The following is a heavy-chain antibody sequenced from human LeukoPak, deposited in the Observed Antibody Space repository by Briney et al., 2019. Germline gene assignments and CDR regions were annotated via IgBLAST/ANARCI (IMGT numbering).Heavy chain of an antibody. CDR3: TTDPETHYDILTGYQDP. V-gene: IGHV3-15*07. J-gene: IGHJ5*02. CDR2: IKSKTDGGTT. D-gene: IGHD3-9*01. CDR1: GFTFSSYS. Sequence: PGGSLRLSCAASGFTFSSYSMNWVRQAPGKGLEWVGRIKSKTDGGTTDYAAPVKGRFTISRDDSKNTLYLQMNSLKTEDTAVYYCTTDPETHYDILTGYQDPWGQGTLVTVSS.